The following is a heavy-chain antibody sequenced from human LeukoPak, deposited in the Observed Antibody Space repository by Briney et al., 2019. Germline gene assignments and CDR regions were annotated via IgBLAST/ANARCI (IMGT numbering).Heavy chain of an antibody. CDR3: ARDVVLSGWKSFDY. V-gene: IGHV3-48*03. J-gene: IGHJ4*02. D-gene: IGHD6-19*01. CDR1: GFTFSSYE. CDR2: ISSSGSTI. Sequence: GGSLRLSCAASGFTFSSYEMNWVRQAPGKGLEWVSYISSSGSTIYYADSVKGRFTISRDNAKNSLYLQMNSLRAEDTAVYYCARDVVLSGWKSFDYWGQGTLVTVSS.